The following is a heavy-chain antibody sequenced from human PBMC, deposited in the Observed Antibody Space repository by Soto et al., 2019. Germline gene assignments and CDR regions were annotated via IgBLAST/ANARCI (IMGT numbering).Heavy chain of an antibody. CDR3: AREPDTAMPQA. V-gene: IGHV4-30-4*01. CDR2: IYYSGGT. CDR1: GGSISSGDYY. Sequence: SETLSLTCTVSGGSISSGDYYWSWIRQPPGKGLEWIGYIYYSGGTYYNPSLKSRVTISVDASKNQFSLKLSSVTAADTAVYYCAREPDTAMPQAWGQGTLVTSPQ. D-gene: IGHD5-18*01. J-gene: IGHJ5*02.